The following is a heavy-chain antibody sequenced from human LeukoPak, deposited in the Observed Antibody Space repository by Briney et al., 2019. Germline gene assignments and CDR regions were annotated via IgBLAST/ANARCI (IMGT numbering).Heavy chain of an antibody. V-gene: IGHV1-2*02. J-gene: IGHJ4*02. D-gene: IGHD3-22*01. Sequence: ASVKVSCKASGYTFTGYYVHWVRQAPGQGLEWMGWIYPNSGGTNYAQKFQGRVTMARDTSISTAYMELSRLRSDDTAVYYCARGGTRGLIVVVTLDYWGQGTLVTVSS. CDR2: IYPNSGGT. CDR1: GYTFTGYY. CDR3: ARGGTRGLIVVVTLDY.